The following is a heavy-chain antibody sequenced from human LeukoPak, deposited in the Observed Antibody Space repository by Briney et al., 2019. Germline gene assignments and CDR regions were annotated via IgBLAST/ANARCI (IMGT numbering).Heavy chain of an antibody. V-gene: IGHV3-23*01. D-gene: IGHD5-18*01. Sequence: GESLKISCAASGFTFSSYAMSWVRQAPGKGLEWVSAISGSGGSTYYADSVKGRFTISRDNSKNTLYLQMNSLRAEDTAVYYCAKGGGYSYGFPKNPYYFDYWGQGTLVTVSS. CDR1: GFTFSSYA. CDR3: AKGGGYSYGFPKNPYYFDY. J-gene: IGHJ4*02. CDR2: ISGSGGST.